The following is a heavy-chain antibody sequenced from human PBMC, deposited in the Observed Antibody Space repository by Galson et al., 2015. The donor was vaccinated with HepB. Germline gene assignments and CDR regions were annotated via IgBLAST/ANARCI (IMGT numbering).Heavy chain of an antibody. Sequence: SLRLSCAASGFTFSSYGMHWVRQAPGKGLEWVAVIWYDGSKKYYADSVKGRFTISRDNSKNTLYLQMNSLRAEDTALYYCARDSNWNYEQAFSSGFDYWGQGTLVTVSS. CDR2: IWYDGSKK. CDR1: GFTFSSYG. D-gene: IGHD1-7*01. J-gene: IGHJ4*02. CDR3: ARDSNWNYEQAFSSGFDY. V-gene: IGHV3-33*01.